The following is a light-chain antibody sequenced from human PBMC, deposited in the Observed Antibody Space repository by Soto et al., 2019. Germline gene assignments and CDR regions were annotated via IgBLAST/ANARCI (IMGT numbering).Light chain of an antibody. CDR2: GAS. J-gene: IGKJ5*01. CDR1: QSVSSSY. CDR3: QQYGSSTIT. V-gene: IGKV3-20*01. Sequence: EMVLTQSPGTLSLSPGERATLSCRASQSVSSSYLAGYQQKPGQAPRLLIYGASSGATGIPDRFSGSGSGKDFTLTISRLEPEDFAVCSCQQYGSSTITFGQGTRLEIK.